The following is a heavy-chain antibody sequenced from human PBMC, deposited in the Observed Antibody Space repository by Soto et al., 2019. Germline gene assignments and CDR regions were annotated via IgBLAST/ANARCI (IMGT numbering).Heavy chain of an antibody. J-gene: IGHJ4*02. Sequence: PSETLSLTCTVSGGSISSGDYYWSWIRQPPGKGLEWIGYIYYSGSTYYNPSLKSRVTISVDTSKNQFFLKLSSVTAADTAVYYCARLNYYDSSGPDYWGQGTLVTVSS. V-gene: IGHV4-30-4*01. CDR1: GGSISSGDYY. CDR3: ARLNYYDSSGPDY. D-gene: IGHD3-22*01. CDR2: IYYSGST.